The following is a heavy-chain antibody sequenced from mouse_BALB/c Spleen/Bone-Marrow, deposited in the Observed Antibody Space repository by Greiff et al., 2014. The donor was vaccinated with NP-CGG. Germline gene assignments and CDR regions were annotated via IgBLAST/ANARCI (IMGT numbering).Heavy chain of an antibody. CDR2: IWAGGST. D-gene: IGHD4-1*02. CDR3: ASTGAGAMDY. J-gene: IGHJ4*01. V-gene: IGHV2-9*02. CDR1: GFSLTNYG. Sequence: VMLVESGPGLVAPSQSLSITCTVSGFSLTNYGIHWVRQPPEKGLEWLGVIWAGGSTNYNSALMSRLSITKDNSKSQVFLKMNSLQTDDTAMYYCASTGAGAMDYWGQGTSVTVSS.